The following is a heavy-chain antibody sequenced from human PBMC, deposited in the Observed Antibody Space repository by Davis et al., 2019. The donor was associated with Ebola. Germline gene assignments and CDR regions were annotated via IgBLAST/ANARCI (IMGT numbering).Heavy chain of an antibody. CDR3: ARGGPGVVIIPEFGYRDAFDI. D-gene: IGHD3-3*01. Sequence: PGGSLRLSCAASGFTFDDYAMHWVRQAPGKGLEWVSGISWNSGSIGYADSVKGRFTISRDNAKNSLYLQMNSLRAEDTAVYYCARGGPGVVIIPEFGYRDAFDIWGQGTMVTVSS. V-gene: IGHV3-9*01. CDR1: GFTFDDYA. J-gene: IGHJ3*02. CDR2: ISWNSGSI.